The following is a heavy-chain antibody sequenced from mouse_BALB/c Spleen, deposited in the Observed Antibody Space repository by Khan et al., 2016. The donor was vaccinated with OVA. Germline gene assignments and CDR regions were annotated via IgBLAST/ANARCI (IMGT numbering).Heavy chain of an antibody. CDR1: GFSLTNYG. V-gene: IGHV2-6-1*01. CDR2: IWSDGGT. CDR3: ARQPYYHYYVMDY. Sequence: VQLVESGPGLVAPSQSLSITCTISGFSLTNYGIHWVRQPPGKGLEWLVVIWSDGGTTNNSALKSRLSISKENSKSKVFLKMNSLQTDDTAMYYCARQPYYHYYVMDYWGQGTSVTVSS. J-gene: IGHJ4*01. D-gene: IGHD2-10*01.